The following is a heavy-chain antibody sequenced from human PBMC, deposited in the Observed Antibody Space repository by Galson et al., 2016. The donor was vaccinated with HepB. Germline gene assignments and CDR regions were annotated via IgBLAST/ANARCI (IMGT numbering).Heavy chain of an antibody. D-gene: IGHD5-12*01. J-gene: IGHJ1*01. V-gene: IGHV4-34*12. CDR1: NASFKSYF. CDR2: IVHNGKA. Sequence: ETLSLTCTVYNASFKSYFWSWIRQPPGKGLEWIGEIVHNGKANYNPSLQSRVTMSVDTSRSQFSLKLTPMTAADTSVYYCAGRVYGGYSRWGQGTLVTVSS. CDR3: AGRVYGGYSR.